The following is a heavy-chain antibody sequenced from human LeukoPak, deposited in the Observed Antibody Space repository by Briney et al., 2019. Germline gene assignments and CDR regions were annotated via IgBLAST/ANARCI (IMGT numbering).Heavy chain of an antibody. CDR2: IYYSGST. Sequence: SETLSLTCTVSGGSVSSGSYYWSWIRQPPGKGLEWIGYIYYSGSTNYNPSLKSRVTISVDTSKNQFSLKLSSVTAADTAVYYCARVTGLSDTSAYYHDYWGQGTLVTVSS. CDR1: GGSVSSGSYY. V-gene: IGHV4-61*01. J-gene: IGHJ4*02. D-gene: IGHD3-22*01. CDR3: ARVTGLSDTSAYYHDY.